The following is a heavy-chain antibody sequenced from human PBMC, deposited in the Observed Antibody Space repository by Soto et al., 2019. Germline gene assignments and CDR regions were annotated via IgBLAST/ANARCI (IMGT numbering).Heavy chain of an antibody. J-gene: IGHJ3*02. Sequence: SETLSLTCTVSGGSISSGDYYWSWIRQPPGKGLEWIGYIYYSGSTYYNPSLKSRVTISVDTSKDQFSLKLSSVTAADTAVYYCARDQWFSCAFDIWGQGTMVTVSS. D-gene: IGHD3-22*01. CDR3: ARDQWFSCAFDI. CDR1: GGSISSGDYY. V-gene: IGHV4-30-4*01. CDR2: IYYSGST.